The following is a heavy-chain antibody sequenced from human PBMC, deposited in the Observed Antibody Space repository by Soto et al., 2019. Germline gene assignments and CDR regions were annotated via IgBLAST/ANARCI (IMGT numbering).Heavy chain of an antibody. J-gene: IGHJ5*02. CDR2: IKSKSDGGTT. Sequence: PGGSLRLSCAASDFSVTHALMSWVRQAPGKGLEWVGRIKSKSDGGTTDYAAPVKGRFTISRDDSKNTLYLQMNSLKTEDTAVYYCTTYLYCSSTSCYPENWFDPWGQGTLVTVSS. CDR1: DFSVTHAL. CDR3: TTYLYCSSTSCYPENWFDP. D-gene: IGHD2-2*01. V-gene: IGHV3-15*01.